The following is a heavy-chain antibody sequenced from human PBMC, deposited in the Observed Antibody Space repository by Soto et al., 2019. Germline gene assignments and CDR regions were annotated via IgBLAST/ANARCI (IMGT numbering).Heavy chain of an antibody. Sequence: RGSLRRSCAASGFTFDDYAMHWVRQAPGKGLEWVSLISWGGGSTYYADSVKGRFTISRDNSKNSLYLQMNSLRAEDTALYYCAKDADTAMVTNYYYYYGMDVWGKGATVTVCS. D-gene: IGHD5-18*01. V-gene: IGHV3-43D*04. CDR2: ISWGGGST. CDR3: AKDADTAMVTNYYYYYGMDV. J-gene: IGHJ6*04. CDR1: GFTFDDYA.